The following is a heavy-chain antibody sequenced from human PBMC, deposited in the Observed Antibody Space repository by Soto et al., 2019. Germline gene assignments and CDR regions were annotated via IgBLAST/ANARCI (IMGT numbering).Heavy chain of an antibody. CDR3: ARASAGFWSGYYTCLSLGNCDY. J-gene: IGHJ4*02. D-gene: IGHD3-3*01. CDR1: GGSISSGGSY. Sequence: QVQLQESGPGLVKPSQTLSLTCTVSGGSISSGGSYWSWIRQHPGKGLEWIGYIYYSGSTYYNPSLKSRVTISVDTSKNQFSLKLSSVTAADTDVYYVARASAGFWSGYYTCLSLGNCDYWGQGTLVTLSS. V-gene: IGHV4-31*03. CDR2: IYYSGST.